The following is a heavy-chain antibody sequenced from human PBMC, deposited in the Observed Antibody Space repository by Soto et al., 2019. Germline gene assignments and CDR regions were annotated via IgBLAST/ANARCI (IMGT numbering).Heavy chain of an antibody. D-gene: IGHD1-1*01. V-gene: IGHV4-38-2*01. Sequence: SETLSLTCAVSGYSISSGYYWGWIRQPPGKGLEWIGSIYHSGSTYYNPSLKSRVTISVDTSKNQFSLKLSSVTAADTAVYYCATRWKWNVPGGTTRDFYYGMDVWGQGTTVTVAS. J-gene: IGHJ6*02. CDR3: ATRWKWNVPGGTTRDFYYGMDV. CDR1: GYSISSGYY. CDR2: IYHSGST.